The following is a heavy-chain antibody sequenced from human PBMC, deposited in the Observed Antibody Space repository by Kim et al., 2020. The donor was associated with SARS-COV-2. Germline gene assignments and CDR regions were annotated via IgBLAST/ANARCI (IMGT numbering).Heavy chain of an antibody. D-gene: IGHD3-10*01. V-gene: IGHV4-38-2*02. CDR3: ARVHSSGADYNDFDY. CDR1: GYFISSGYY. Sequence: SETLSLTCTVSGYFISSGYYWGWIRQFPGKGLEWIESIYASGFGYYNPSLKSRVTVSVDTSKNQFSLSLTSVTAEDTAVYYCARVHSSGADYNDFDYWGRGILVTVSS. CDR2: IYASGFG. J-gene: IGHJ4*02.